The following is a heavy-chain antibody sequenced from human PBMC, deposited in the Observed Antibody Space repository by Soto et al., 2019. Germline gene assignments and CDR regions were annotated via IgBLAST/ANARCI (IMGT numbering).Heavy chain of an antibody. CDR3: ARLTITAAQY. CDR1: EYSFTNSW. J-gene: IGHJ4*02. Sequence: GESLKISCKGSEYSFTNSWIGWVRQMPGKGLEWMGIIYPGDSDTRYSPSFQGQVTISADKSISTTYLQWSSLRASDTAMYYCARLTITAAQYWGQGTLVTVSS. CDR2: IYPGDSDT. D-gene: IGHD6-13*01. V-gene: IGHV5-51*01.